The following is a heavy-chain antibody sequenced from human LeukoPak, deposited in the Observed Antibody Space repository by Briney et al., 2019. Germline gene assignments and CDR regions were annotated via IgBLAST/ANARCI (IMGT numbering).Heavy chain of an antibody. CDR3: ARGLYYMDV. V-gene: IGHV3-20*04. Sequence: GGSLRLSCAASGFIFDDFAMHWIRQTPEKGLEWVSGINWNGGSTGYADSVKGRFTISRDNAKNSLYLQMNSLRAEDTALYYCARGLYYMDVWGEGTTVTVSS. J-gene: IGHJ6*03. CDR1: GFIFDDFA. CDR2: INWNGGST.